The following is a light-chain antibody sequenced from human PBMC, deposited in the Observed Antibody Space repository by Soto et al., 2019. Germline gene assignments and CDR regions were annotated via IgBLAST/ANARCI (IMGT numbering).Light chain of an antibody. CDR3: QSYDSSLSALV. J-gene: IGLJ2*01. CDR2: GNG. V-gene: IGLV1-40*01. Sequence: QSVLTQPPSVSGAPGQRVTISCSGSSSNIGAGYDVHWYQHLSGTAPKLLIYGNGNRPSGVPDRFSGSKSGTSTSLAITGLQAEDEADYYCQSYDSSLSALVFGGGTKVTVL. CDR1: SSNIGAGYD.